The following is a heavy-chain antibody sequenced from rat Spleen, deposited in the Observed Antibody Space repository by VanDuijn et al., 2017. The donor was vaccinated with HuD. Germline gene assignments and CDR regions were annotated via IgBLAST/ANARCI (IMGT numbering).Heavy chain of an antibody. J-gene: IGHJ3*01. V-gene: IGHV5-31*01. CDR2: ITNTGGST. CDR3: ARHGYGGYSGPFDY. Sequence: EVQLVESGGGLVQPGRSLKLSCVASGFTFNNYWMTWIRQAPGKGLEWVASITNTGGSTYYPDSVKGRFTISRDNAQSTLYLQMDSLRSEDTATYYCARHGYGGYSGPFDYWGQGTLVTVSS. D-gene: IGHD1-11*01. CDR1: GFTFNNYW.